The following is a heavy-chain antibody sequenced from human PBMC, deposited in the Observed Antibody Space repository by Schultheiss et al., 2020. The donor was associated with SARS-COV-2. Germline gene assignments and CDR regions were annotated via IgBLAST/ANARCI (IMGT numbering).Heavy chain of an antibody. V-gene: IGHV5-51*01. Sequence: GGSLRLSCKGSGYSFTSYWIGWVRQMPGKGLEWMGIIYPGDSDTRYSPSFQGQVTISADKSISTAYLQWSSLKASDTAMYYCARTSVAGSYYFDYWGRGTLVTVSS. CDR3: ARTSVAGSYYFDY. J-gene: IGHJ4*02. D-gene: IGHD6-19*01. CDR1: GYSFTSYW. CDR2: IYPGDSDT.